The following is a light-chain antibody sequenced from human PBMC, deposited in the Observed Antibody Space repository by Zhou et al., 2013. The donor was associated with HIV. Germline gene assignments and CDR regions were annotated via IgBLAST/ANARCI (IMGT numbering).Light chain of an antibody. Sequence: DIQLTQSPSTVSASVGDTATITCRASETVGTWLAWHRQRPGRAPQLLIYKASILEDGRPSRFSGSGSGTEFTLIVSSLQPEDAATYFCQQYNSYPLTFGPGTTV. V-gene: IGKV1-5*03. J-gene: IGKJ3*01. CDR2: KAS. CDR1: ETVGTW. CDR3: QQYNSYPLT.